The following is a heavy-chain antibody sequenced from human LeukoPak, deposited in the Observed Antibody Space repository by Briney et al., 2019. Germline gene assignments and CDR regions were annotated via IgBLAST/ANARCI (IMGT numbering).Heavy chain of an antibody. CDR1: GFTFDDYA. D-gene: IGHD6-13*01. CDR3: AKDIGPHSSSSPYYYYYYGMDV. Sequence: PGGSLRLSCAASGFTFDDYAMHWVRQAPGKGLEWVSGISWNSGRIGYADSVKGRFTIARDNAKNSLYLQMNSLRAEDTALYYCAKDIGPHSSSSPYYYYYYGMDVWGQGTTVTVSS. V-gene: IGHV3-9*01. CDR2: ISWNSGRI. J-gene: IGHJ6*02.